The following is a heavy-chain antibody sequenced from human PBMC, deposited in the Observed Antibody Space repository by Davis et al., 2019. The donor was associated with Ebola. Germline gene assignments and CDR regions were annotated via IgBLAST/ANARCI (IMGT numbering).Heavy chain of an antibody. D-gene: IGHD2-2*01. J-gene: IGHJ6*02. CDR3: ARDLGPCSSTSCSIYYAMDV. V-gene: IGHV3-48*01. Sequence: GGSLRLSCAASGFTFSSYSMNWVRQAPGKGLEWVSSISSSGSTIYYADSVKGRFTISRDNSKNTLYLQMNSLRAEDTAVYYCARDLGPCSSTSCSIYYAMDVWGQGTTVTVSS. CDR1: GFTFSSYS. CDR2: ISSSGSTI.